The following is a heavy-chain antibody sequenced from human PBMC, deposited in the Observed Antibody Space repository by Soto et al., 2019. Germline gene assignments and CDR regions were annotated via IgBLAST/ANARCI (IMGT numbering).Heavy chain of an antibody. Sequence: QVRLVESGGGVVQPGGSLRLSCAASGFGFSNYAMHWVRQAPGKGLEWVALVAHDGGNKYYGDGVKGRFTISRDNSKNTLDLQTNSLRAEDTAVDYCALLEGGPQGNFDYWGQGILVTVSS. CDR1: GFGFSNYA. CDR2: VAHDGGNK. J-gene: IGHJ4*02. D-gene: IGHD3-10*01. V-gene: IGHV3-30*03. CDR3: ALLEGGPQGNFDY.